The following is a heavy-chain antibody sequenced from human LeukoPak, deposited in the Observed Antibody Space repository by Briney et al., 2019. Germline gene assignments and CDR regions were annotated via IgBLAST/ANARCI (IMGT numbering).Heavy chain of an antibody. CDR2: INHSGST. CDR3: ARVRGKTARKYYFDY. J-gene: IGHJ4*02. Sequence: SETLSLTCAVYGGSFSGYYWSWIRQPPGKGLEWIGEINHSGSTNYNPSLKSRVTISADTSKNQFSLKLSSVTAADTAVYYCARVRGKTARKYYFDYWGQRTLVTVSS. V-gene: IGHV4-34*01. CDR1: GGSFSGYY. D-gene: IGHD2-21*02.